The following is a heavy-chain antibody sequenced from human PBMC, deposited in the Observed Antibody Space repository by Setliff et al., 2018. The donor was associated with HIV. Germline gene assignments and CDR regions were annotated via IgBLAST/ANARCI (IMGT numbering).Heavy chain of an antibody. CDR3: ARRAGYTSSWYREDYFYMDV. CDR1: GLIFSRYD. CDR2: VGTAGDT. Sequence: PGGSLRLSCAACGLIFSRYDMHWVRQVIGKGLEWVSTVGTAGDTYYPGSVKGRFTISRENARDSLYLQMDSMRAGDTAVYYCARRAGYTSSWYREDYFYMDVWGKGTTVTAP. D-gene: IGHD6-13*01. V-gene: IGHV3-13*01. J-gene: IGHJ6*03.